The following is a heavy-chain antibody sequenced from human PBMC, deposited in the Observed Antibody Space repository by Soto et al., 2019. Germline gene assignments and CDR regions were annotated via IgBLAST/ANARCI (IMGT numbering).Heavy chain of an antibody. CDR3: ARLIYYYDSSGYYPSFWY. V-gene: IGHV4-39*01. Sequence: SETLSLTCTVSGGSISSSSYYWGWIRQPPGKGLEWIGGIYYSGSTYYNPSLKSRVTISVDTSKNQFSLKLSSVTAADTAVYYCARLIYYYDSSGYYPSFWYWGQGTLVTVSS. D-gene: IGHD3-22*01. CDR1: GGSISSSSYY. J-gene: IGHJ4*02. CDR2: IYYSGST.